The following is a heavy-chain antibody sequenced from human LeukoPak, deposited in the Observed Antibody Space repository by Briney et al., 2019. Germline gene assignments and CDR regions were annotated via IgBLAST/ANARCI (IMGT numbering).Heavy chain of an antibody. CDR3: ARVVIRGPNVGLPDY. V-gene: IGHV4-4*02. D-gene: IGHD3-10*01. Sequence: PSETLSLTCAVSGGSISSSNWWSWVRQPPGKGLEWIGEIYHSGSTNYNPSLKSRVTISVDKSKNQFSLKLSSVTAADTAVYYCARVVIRGPNVGLPDYWGQGTLVTVSS. CDR1: GGSISSSNW. J-gene: IGHJ4*02. CDR2: IYHSGST.